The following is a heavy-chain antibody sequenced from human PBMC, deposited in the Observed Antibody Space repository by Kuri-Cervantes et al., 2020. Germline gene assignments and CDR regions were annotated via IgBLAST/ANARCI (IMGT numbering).Heavy chain of an antibody. J-gene: IGHJ4*02. CDR3: ARTTTVVTSAGFDY. CDR2: ISSRGETI. Sequence: GGSLRLSCAASGFIFSDYSMNWVRQAPGKGLEWVSYISSRGETIRYADSVKGRFTISRDNAKNSLYLQMNSLRAEDTAVYYCARTTTVVTSAGFDYWGQGTLVTVSS. CDR1: GFIFSDYS. V-gene: IGHV3-48*04. D-gene: IGHD4-23*01.